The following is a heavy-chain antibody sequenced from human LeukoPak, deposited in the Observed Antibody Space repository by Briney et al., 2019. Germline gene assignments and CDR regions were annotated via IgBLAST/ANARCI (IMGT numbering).Heavy chain of an antibody. V-gene: IGHV3-23*01. Sequence: GGSLRPSCAASRFTFSNYVMGWVRQAPGKGLECVSAISGGGRSTYYADSVKGRFTISREDSKNTLYLQMNSLRAEDTAIYYCARVSGRIQVWPQPFGDGMDVWGQGTTVTVSS. J-gene: IGHJ6*02. D-gene: IGHD5-18*01. CDR3: ARVSGRIQVWPQPFGDGMDV. CDR1: RFTFSNYV. CDR2: ISGGGRST.